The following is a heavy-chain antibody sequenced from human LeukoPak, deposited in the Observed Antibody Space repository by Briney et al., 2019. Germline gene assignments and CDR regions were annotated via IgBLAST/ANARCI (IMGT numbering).Heavy chain of an antibody. J-gene: IGHJ4*02. CDR1: GYTFTGYY. V-gene: IGHV1-2*02. Sequence: GASVKVSCKASGYTFTGYYMHWVRQAPGQGLEWMGWINPNSGGTNYAQKFQGRVTMTRDTSISTAYMELSRLRSDDTAVYYCARQVGEWFGELLWYFGYWGQGTLVTVSS. D-gene: IGHD3-10*01. CDR2: INPNSGGT. CDR3: ARQVGEWFGELLWYFGY.